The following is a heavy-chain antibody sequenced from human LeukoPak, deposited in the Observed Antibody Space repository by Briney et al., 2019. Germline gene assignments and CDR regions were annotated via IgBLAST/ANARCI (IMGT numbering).Heavy chain of an antibody. CDR2: ISSSGSTI. CDR3: ARVSSGWYYFDY. V-gene: IGHV3-48*03. D-gene: IGHD6-19*01. Sequence: AGGSLRLSCAGSGFTFRSYEINWVRQAPGKGLEWVSYISSSGSTIYYADSVKGRFTISRDNAKNSLYLQMNSLRAEDTAVYYCARVSSGWYYFDYWGQGTLVTVSS. CDR1: GFTFRSYE. J-gene: IGHJ4*02.